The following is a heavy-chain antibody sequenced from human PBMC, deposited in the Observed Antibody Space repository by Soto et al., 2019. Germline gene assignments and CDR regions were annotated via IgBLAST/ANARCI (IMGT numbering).Heavy chain of an antibody. CDR3: ASVDYIWGSYRMTPRFDY. CDR1: GGSFSGYY. J-gene: IGHJ4*02. CDR2: INHSGST. Sequence: QVQLQQWGAGLLKPSETLSLTCAVYGGSFSGYYWSWIRQPPGKGLEWIGEINHSGSTNYNPSLKSRVTISVDTSKNQFSLKLSSVTAADTAVYYCASVDYIWGSYRMTPRFDYWGQGTLVTVSS. V-gene: IGHV4-34*01. D-gene: IGHD3-16*02.